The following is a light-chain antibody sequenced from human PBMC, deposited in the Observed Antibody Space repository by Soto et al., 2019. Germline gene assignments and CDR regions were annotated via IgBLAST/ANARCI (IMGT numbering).Light chain of an antibody. Sequence: EIVLTQSPGTLSLSPGERATLSCRASQSVSSSHLAWYQQKPGQAPRLLIYGASSRDSGVPDRFSGSGYGTDFTLTISRLETDDFAVYYCQQYGMLYAFGQGTKLEIK. CDR3: QQYGMLYA. J-gene: IGKJ2*01. V-gene: IGKV3-20*01. CDR1: QSVSSSH. CDR2: GAS.